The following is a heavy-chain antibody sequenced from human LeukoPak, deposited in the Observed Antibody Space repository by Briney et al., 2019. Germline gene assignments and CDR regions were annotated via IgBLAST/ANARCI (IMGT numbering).Heavy chain of an antibody. J-gene: IGHJ4*02. CDR1: GFTFSDSG. Sequence: GGSLRLSCVASGFTFSDSGMHWVRQAPGRALEWVAIIWYDGSNKHYAHSVKGRFTTSRDNSKNTLYLQMNSLRAEDTATYYCAKDWGTTGATGWMFDYWGQGTLVTVSS. D-gene: IGHD1-1*01. CDR3: AKDWGTTGATGWMFDY. V-gene: IGHV3-33*06. CDR2: IWYDGSNK.